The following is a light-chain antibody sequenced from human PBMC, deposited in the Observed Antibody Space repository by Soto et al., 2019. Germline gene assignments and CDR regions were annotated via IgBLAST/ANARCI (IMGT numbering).Light chain of an antibody. CDR2: AAS. V-gene: IGKV1-39*01. CDR1: QSISNY. J-gene: IGKJ1*01. CDR3: QQSYSAPLT. Sequence: DIQMTHSPSPLSASVGDRVTITCRASQSISNYLNWYRQKPGKAPKLLIYAASSLQRGVPSTFSGSGSGKEFTLIISSLHPEDFATYYCQQSYSAPLTFGQGTKVEIX.